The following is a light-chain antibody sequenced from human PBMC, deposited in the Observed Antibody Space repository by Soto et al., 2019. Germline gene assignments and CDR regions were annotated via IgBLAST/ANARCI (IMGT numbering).Light chain of an antibody. Sequence: QLVLTQSPSASASLGASVKLTCTLSSGHRTFAIAWHQQQPGKGPRYLMRVSADGSLRKGDGIPDRFSGSSPGTERYLTVSNIQSEDEADYYCQTWGTGTVLFGKGTKLTVL. J-gene: IGLJ3*02. CDR3: QTWGTGTVL. V-gene: IGLV4-69*01. CDR2: VSADGSL. CDR1: SGHRTFA.